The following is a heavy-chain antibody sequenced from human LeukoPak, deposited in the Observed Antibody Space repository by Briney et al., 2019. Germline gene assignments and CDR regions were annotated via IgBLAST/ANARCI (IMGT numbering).Heavy chain of an antibody. V-gene: IGHV1-3*01. J-gene: IGHJ4*02. D-gene: IGHD5-24*01. CDR1: GYTFTSYA. Sequence: ASVKVSCKASGYTFTSYAMHWVRQAPGQRLEWMGWINAGNGNTKYSQKFQGRVTIPRDTSASTAYMELSSLRSEDTAVYYCARGWLQRLFDYWGQGTLVTVSS. CDR2: INAGNGNT. CDR3: ARGWLQRLFDY.